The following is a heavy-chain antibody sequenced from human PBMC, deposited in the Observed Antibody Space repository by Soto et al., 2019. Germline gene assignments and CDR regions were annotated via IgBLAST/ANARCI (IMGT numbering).Heavy chain of an antibody. V-gene: IGHV1-3*01. CDR3: ARARITLFGVVTAMDV. CDR1: GYTFTSYA. D-gene: IGHD3-3*01. CDR2: INAGNGDT. J-gene: IGHJ6*02. Sequence: GASVKVSCKASGYTFTSYAMHWVRQAPGQRLEWMGWINAGNGDTKYSQKFQGRVTITRDTSATTAYMELSSLRSEDTAVYYCARARITLFGVVTAMDVWGQGTTVTVSS.